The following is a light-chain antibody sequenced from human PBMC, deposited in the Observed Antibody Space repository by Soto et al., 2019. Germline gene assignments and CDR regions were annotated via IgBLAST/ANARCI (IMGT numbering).Light chain of an antibody. CDR2: DVS. V-gene: IGLV2-11*01. J-gene: IGLJ2*01. CDR1: SSDVGGYNY. CDR3: CSYAGTYTPVV. Sequence: QAVVTQPRSVSGSPGQSVTISCAGTSSDVGGYNYVSWYQQYPGKAPKLMISDVSKRPSGVPDRFSGSKSGNTASLTISGLQAEDEADYYCCSYAGTYTPVVFGGGTKLTVL.